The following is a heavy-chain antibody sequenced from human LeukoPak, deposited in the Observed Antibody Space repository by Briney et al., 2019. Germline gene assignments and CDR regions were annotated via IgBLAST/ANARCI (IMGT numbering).Heavy chain of an antibody. J-gene: IGHJ4*02. CDR1: GFTFSIYA. CDR2: IANNGSTK. CDR3: GRPPITYGYTSFDN. V-gene: IGHV3-30*04. D-gene: IGHD5-12*01. Sequence: GGSLRVSCAASGFTFSIYAMHWVRQAPGKGLEWVAVIANNGSTKYYAGPVRGRFTSTRENSKNTLYLQMSSLTAEDTALYHSGRPPITYGYTSFDNWGQGTLVTVSS.